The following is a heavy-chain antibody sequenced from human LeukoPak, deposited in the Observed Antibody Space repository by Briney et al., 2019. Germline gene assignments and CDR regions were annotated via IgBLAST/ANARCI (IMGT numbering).Heavy chain of an antibody. CDR3: ARVRGGVSDY. D-gene: IGHD3-16*01. CDR2: IYYSGST. Sequence: SETLSLTCTVSGGSISSSSYYWGWIRQPPGKGPEWIGSIYYSGSTYYNPSLKSRVTISVDTSKNQFSLKLSSVTAADTAVYYCARVRGGVSDYWGQGTLVTVSS. J-gene: IGHJ4*02. V-gene: IGHV4-39*01. CDR1: GGSISSSSYY.